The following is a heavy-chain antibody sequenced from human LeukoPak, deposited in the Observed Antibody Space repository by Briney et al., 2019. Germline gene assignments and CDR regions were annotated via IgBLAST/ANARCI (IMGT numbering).Heavy chain of an antibody. J-gene: IGHJ3*02. CDR1: GYTFTSYG. D-gene: IGHD2-21*02. CDR2: ISAYNGNT. CDR3: TRALGDCGGDCWGSFDI. V-gene: IGHV1-18*01. Sequence: GASVKVSFKASGYTFTSYGISWVRQAPGQGLEWMGWISAYNGNTNYAQKLQGRVTMTTDTSTSTAYMELSSLSSDDTAVYYCTRALGDCGGDCWGSFDIWGQGTMVTVSS.